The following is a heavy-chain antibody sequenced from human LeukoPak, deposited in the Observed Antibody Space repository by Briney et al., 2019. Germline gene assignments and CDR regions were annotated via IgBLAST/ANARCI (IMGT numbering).Heavy chain of an antibody. V-gene: IGHV4-59*12. Sequence: SETLSLTCTVSGGSISSYYWSWIRQPPGKGLEWIGYIHYSGSTNYNPSLKSRVTISVDTSKNQFSLKPSSVTAADMAVYYCVRGREMATIKPFDYWGQGTLVTVSS. CDR1: GGSISSYY. CDR2: IHYSGST. J-gene: IGHJ4*02. CDR3: VRGREMATIKPFDY. D-gene: IGHD5-24*01.